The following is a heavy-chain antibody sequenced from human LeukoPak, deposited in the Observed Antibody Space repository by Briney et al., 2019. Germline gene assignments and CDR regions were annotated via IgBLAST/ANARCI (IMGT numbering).Heavy chain of an antibody. Sequence: RGSLRLSCAASGFTFSTYTMSWVRQAPGKGLEWVSTISDSGRSTYYAASVKGRFTISRDTSKNMLSLQMNSLRAEDTAVYYCAIGVQTYYFDYWGQGTLVTVSS. V-gene: IGHV3-23*01. J-gene: IGHJ4*02. CDR3: AIGVQTYYFDY. CDR1: GFTFSTYT. D-gene: IGHD2-8*01. CDR2: ISDSGRST.